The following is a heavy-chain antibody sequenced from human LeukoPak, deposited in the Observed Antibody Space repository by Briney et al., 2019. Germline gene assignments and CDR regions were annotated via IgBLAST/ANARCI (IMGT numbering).Heavy chain of an antibody. V-gene: IGHV3-7*01. CDR1: GFTFSTYW. CDR2: IKPDGSHV. CDR3: AREGRLLGAFDV. J-gene: IGHJ3*01. Sequence: GGALRLSCAASGFTFSTYWMNWVRQAPGKGLEWVADIKPDGSHVSYVDSVKGRFSISRDNAQNSLYLQVSSLRAEDTAIYYCAREGRLLGAFDVWGQGTMVTVSS.